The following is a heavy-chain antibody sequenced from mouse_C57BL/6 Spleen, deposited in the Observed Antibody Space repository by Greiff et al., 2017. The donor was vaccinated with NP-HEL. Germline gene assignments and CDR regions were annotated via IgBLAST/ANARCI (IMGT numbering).Heavy chain of an antibody. CDR1: GYTFTEYT. J-gene: IGHJ2*01. CDR3: ARHEAPSLYYYGSSPSFDY. CDR2: FYPGSGSI. D-gene: IGHD1-1*01. Sequence: VQLQQSGAELVKPGASVKLSCKASGYTFTEYTIHWVKQRSGQGLEWIGWFYPGSGSIKYNEKFKDKATLTADKSSSPVYMELSRLTSEDSVVYFCARHEAPSLYYYGSSPSFDYWGQGTTLTVSS. V-gene: IGHV1-62-2*01.